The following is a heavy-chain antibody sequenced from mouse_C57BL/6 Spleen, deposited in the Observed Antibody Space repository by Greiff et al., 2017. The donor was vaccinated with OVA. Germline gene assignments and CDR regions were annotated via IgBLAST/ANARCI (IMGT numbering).Heavy chain of an antibody. Sequence: EVQLQQSGPVLVKPGASVKMSCKASGYTFTDYYMNWVKQRHGTSLEWIGVINPYNGGNSYNQKFKGKATLTVDTSSSTANMELNSLTSEDSAVYYCSNWEGGGYAMDYWGQGTSVTVSS. V-gene: IGHV1-19*01. CDR3: SNWEGGGYAMDY. CDR1: GYTFTDYY. CDR2: INPYNGGN. D-gene: IGHD4-1*01. J-gene: IGHJ4*01.